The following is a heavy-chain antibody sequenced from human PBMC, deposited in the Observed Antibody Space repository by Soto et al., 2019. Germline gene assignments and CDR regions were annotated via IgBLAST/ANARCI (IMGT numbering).Heavy chain of an antibody. CDR2: ISYDGSNK. Sequence: QVQLVESGGGVVQPGRSLRLSCSASGFTFSSSGMHWVRQAPGKGLEWVAVISYDGSNKYYADSVKGRFTISRDNSKNTLYLQMNSLRAEDTAVYYCAKDTGSDLPYSYGLYYYYYYGMDVWGQGTTVTVSS. J-gene: IGHJ6*02. D-gene: IGHD5-18*01. V-gene: IGHV3-30*18. CDR1: GFTFSSSG. CDR3: AKDTGSDLPYSYGLYYYYYYGMDV.